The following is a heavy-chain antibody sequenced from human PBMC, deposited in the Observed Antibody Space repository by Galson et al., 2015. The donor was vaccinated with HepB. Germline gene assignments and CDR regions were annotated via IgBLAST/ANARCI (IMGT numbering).Heavy chain of an antibody. D-gene: IGHD4-17*01. CDR2: ISGTTYGTGTYT. CDR1: GFTFSDVY. V-gene: IGHV3-11*03. J-gene: IGHJ4*02. Sequence: SLRLSCAASGFTFSDVYMAWFRQAPGKGPEWVSTISGTTYGTGTYTTYADSVKGRFTISRDNAKKSLFLQMNSLRADDTAVYYCASLFYGAFSQANFWGRGTLVTVSS. CDR3: ASLFYGAFSQANF.